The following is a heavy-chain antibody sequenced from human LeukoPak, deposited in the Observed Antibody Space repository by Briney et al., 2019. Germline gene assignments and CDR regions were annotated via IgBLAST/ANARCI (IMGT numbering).Heavy chain of an antibody. CDR1: GYTFISYD. CDR3: AISGYSGYESYFDY. Sequence: ASVKVSCKASGYTFISYDINWVRQAPGQGLEWMGWINTNTGNPTYGQGFTGWFVFSLDTSVSTAYLQISSLKAEGTAVYYCAISGYSGYESYFDYWSQGTLVTVSS. V-gene: IGHV7-4-1*02. D-gene: IGHD5-12*01. J-gene: IGHJ4*02. CDR2: INTNTGNP.